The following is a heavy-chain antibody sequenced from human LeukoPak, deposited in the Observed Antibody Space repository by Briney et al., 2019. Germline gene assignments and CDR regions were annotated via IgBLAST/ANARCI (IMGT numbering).Heavy chain of an antibody. V-gene: IGHV3-30-3*01. D-gene: IGHD6-19*01. CDR1: GFTFSSYA. J-gene: IGHJ4*02. Sequence: PGGSLRLSCAASGFTFSSYAMHWVRQAPGKGLEWVAVISYDGSNKYYADSVKGRFTISRDNSKNTLYLQMNSLRAEDTAVYYCANTRGQWLVRDYFDYWGQGTLVTVSS. CDR3: ANTRGQWLVRDYFDY. CDR2: ISYDGSNK.